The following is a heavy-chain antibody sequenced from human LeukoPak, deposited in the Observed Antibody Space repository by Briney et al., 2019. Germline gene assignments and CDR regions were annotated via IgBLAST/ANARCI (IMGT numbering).Heavy chain of an antibody. D-gene: IGHD3-22*01. CDR1: GFTFSRYW. J-gene: IGHJ4*02. CDR2: IKQDGSEA. CDR3: ARDKGDYDTSGSLFIF. V-gene: IGHV3-7*03. Sequence: GGSLRLSCAASGFTFSRYWMSWVRQTPRKGLEWVASIKQDGSEAYYVDSMKGRFTISRDNARNSLYLQMNSLRAEDTAVYYCARDKGDYDTSGSLFIFGGQGTLVTVSS.